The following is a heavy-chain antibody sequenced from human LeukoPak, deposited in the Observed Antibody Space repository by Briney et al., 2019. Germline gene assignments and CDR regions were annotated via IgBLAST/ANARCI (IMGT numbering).Heavy chain of an antibody. J-gene: IGHJ6*03. CDR2: FDPEDGET. V-gene: IGHV1-24*01. D-gene: IGHD3-3*01. CDR1: GYTFASYD. Sequence: ASVRVSCKASGYTFASYDINWVRQAPGKGLEWMGGFDPEDGETIYAQKFQGRVTMTEDTSTDTAYMELSSLRSEDTAVYYCATQAIFGVVIDKDYYMDVWGKGTTVTVSS. CDR3: ATQAIFGVVIDKDYYMDV.